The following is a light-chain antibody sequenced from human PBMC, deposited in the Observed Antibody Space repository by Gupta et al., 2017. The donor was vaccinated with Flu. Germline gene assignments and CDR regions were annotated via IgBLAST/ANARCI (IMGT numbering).Light chain of an antibody. CDR1: NSNIGTTY. J-gene: IGLJ3*02. Sequence: CSGSNSNIGTTYVAWYQQLPGTAPTLLIYRNDQRASGVPDRFSGFRSGPSASLAISGLRAGDEATYYCAAWDDRLNAWVLGGGTQLTVL. CDR2: RND. V-gene: IGLV1-47*01. CDR3: AAWDDRLNAWV.